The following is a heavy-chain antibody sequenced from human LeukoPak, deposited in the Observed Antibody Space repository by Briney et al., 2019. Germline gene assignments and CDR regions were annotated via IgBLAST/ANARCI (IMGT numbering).Heavy chain of an antibody. CDR2: IKQDVSEK. D-gene: IGHD3-9*01. CDR3: QRTAYDILTGYYGVFDY. V-gene: IGHV3-7*01. CDR1: GFTFSSYW. Sequence: GGSLRLSCAASGFTFSSYWMSWVRQAPGKGLDWVANIKQDVSEKYYVDSVKGRFTISRDNAKNSLYLQMNSLRAEDTAVFFWQRTAYDILTGYYGVFDYWGQGTLVTVSS. J-gene: IGHJ4*02.